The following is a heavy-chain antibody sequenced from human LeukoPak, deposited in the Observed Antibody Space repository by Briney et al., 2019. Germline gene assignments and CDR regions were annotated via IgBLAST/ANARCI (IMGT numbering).Heavy chain of an antibody. CDR2: IYTSGST. Sequence: SETLSLTCTVSGGSISSYYWRWIRQPAGKGLEWIGRIYTSGSTNYNPSLKSRVTISVDTSKNQFSLKLSSVTAADTAVYYWXXXXSPVSPPDYWGQGTLVTVSS. J-gene: IGHJ4*02. CDR3: XXXXSPVSPPDY. V-gene: IGHV4-4*07. CDR1: GGSISSYY.